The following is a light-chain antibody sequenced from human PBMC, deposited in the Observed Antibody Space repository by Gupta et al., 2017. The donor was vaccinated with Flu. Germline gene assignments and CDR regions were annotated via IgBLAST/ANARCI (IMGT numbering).Light chain of an antibody. CDR3: QVWERVTAV. CDR2: KND. CDR1: NIGTKK. J-gene: IGLJ2*01. Sequence: APGKTAKRPGGGENIGTKKVHWDQQKPGQAPMLVIYKNDNRAAGIPGRFSGSNSENTATLTISRVQAEDEDDYYCQVWERVTAVFGGGTKLAV. V-gene: IGLV3-9*01.